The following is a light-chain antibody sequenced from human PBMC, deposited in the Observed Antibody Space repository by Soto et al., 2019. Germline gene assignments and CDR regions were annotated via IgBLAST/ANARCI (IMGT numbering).Light chain of an antibody. Sequence: QPVLTQPPSASGTPGQRVTISCSGGSSNIGRNSVSCYQQVPGTAPKLIIFNKNERPSGIPGRFAGSKSGASASLAIVGLQSEDEADYFCASWDDNLNGPLLFGGGTKLTVL. CDR3: ASWDDNLNGPLL. V-gene: IGLV1-44*01. CDR2: NKN. CDR1: SSNIGRNS. J-gene: IGLJ2*01.